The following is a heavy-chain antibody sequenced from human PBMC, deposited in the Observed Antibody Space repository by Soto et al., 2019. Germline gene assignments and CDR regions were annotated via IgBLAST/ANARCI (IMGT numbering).Heavy chain of an antibody. CDR2: ISDSGGTT. J-gene: IGHJ4*02. D-gene: IGHD1-1*01. V-gene: IGHV3-23*01. CDR3: AKAARTTTLYNFDF. CDR1: GFTFSAFG. Sequence: GGSLRLSCAASGFTFSAFGMNWVRQAPGKGLEWVSVISDSGGTTFHADSVKGRFTISRDNSKNTLYLQMNSLRPEDTAVYYCAKAARTTTLYNFDFWGQGTLVTVSS.